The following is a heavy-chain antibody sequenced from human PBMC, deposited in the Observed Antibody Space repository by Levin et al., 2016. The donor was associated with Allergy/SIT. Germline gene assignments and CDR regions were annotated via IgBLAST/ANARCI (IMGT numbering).Heavy chain of an antibody. V-gene: IGHV1-69*01. D-gene: IGHD3-3*01. CDR2: IIPIFGTA. CDR3: TRDIYDFWSEVRESYYYYGMDV. J-gene: IGHJ6*02. Sequence: WVRQAPRQGLEWMGGIIPIFGTANYAQKFQGRVTITADESTSTAYMELSSLRSEDTAVYYCTRDIYDFWSEVRESYYYYGMDVWGQGTTVTVSS.